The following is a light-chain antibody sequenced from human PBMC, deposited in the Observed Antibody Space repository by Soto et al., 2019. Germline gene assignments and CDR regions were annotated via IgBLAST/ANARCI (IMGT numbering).Light chain of an antibody. Sequence: DIQMTQSPSTLSASVGDRVTITCRASQSISNLLAWYQQMPGKAPKLLMYDASRLKSGVPSRFSGSGSGTEFSLSISSLQPDDFATYYCQQCNSYSSWTFGQGTKVESK. J-gene: IGKJ1*01. CDR2: DAS. V-gene: IGKV1-5*01. CDR1: QSISNL. CDR3: QQCNSYSSWT.